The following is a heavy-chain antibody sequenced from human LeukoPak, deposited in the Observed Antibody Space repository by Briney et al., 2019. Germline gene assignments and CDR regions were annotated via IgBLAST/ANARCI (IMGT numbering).Heavy chain of an antibody. D-gene: IGHD4-17*01. Sequence: ASVKDSCKASGYTFTIYYMHWVRQAPGQGLEWMGIINPSGGSTRYAQKFQGRVTMTRDTSTSTVYMELSSLRSEDTAVYYCARNPVTTKYFDYWGQGTLVTVSS. V-gene: IGHV1-46*01. J-gene: IGHJ4*02. CDR3: ARNPVTTKYFDY. CDR1: GYTFTIYY. CDR2: INPSGGST.